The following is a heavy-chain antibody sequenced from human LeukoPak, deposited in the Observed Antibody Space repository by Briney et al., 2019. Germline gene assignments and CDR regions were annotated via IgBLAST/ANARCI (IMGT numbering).Heavy chain of an antibody. Sequence: ASVKVSCKASGYTFTSYAMHWVRQAPGQRLEWMGWINAGNGNTKYSQKFQGRVTITRDTSASTAYMELSSLRSEDTAVYYCATVRWPYTGWFDYWGQGTLVTVSS. CDR2: INAGNGNT. D-gene: IGHD4-23*01. V-gene: IGHV1-3*01. J-gene: IGHJ4*02. CDR1: GYTFTSYA. CDR3: ATVRWPYTGWFDY.